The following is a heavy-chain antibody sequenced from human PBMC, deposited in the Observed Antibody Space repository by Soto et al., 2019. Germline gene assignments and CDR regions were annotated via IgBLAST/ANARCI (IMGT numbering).Heavy chain of an antibody. CDR2: TYHSGST. D-gene: IGHD6-19*01. Sequence: NPSETLSLTCAVSGHSISSGYYWGWIRQPPGKGLEWIGSTYHSGSTYYNPSLKSRVTIPVDTSKNQFSLKLSSVTAADTAVYYCARTSYSSGWYGGYYYYGMDVWGQGTTVTVSS. CDR3: ARTSYSSGWYGGYYYYGMDV. CDR1: GHSISSGYY. V-gene: IGHV4-38-2*01. J-gene: IGHJ6*02.